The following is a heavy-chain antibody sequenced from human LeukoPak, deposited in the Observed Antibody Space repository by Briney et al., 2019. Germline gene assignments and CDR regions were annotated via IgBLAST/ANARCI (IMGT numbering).Heavy chain of an antibody. Sequence: GGSLRLSCVASGFRSSSYWIAWARQAPGKGWEWVANIKYDGSHKYYVDAVKGRFTISRDNAKNSVYLQMNSLRVDDTAVYFCASSHDSSGNDWGQGTMVTVSS. CDR1: GFRSSSYW. CDR2: IKYDGSHK. J-gene: IGHJ4*02. V-gene: IGHV3-7*01. D-gene: IGHD3-22*01. CDR3: ASSHDSSGND.